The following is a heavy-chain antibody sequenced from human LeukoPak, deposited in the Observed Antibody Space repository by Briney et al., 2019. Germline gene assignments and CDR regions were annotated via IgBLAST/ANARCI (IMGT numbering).Heavy chain of an antibody. CDR1: GGSISSYY. CDR3: ARDIGYYDSSGYPRDAFDI. CDR2: IYTSGST. V-gene: IGHV4-4*07. J-gene: IGHJ3*02. D-gene: IGHD3-22*01. Sequence: SVTLSLTCTVSGGSISSYYWSWIRQPAGKGLEWIGRIYTSGSTNYNPSLESRVTMSVDTSKNQFSLKLSSVTAADTAVYYCARDIGYYDSSGYPRDAFDIWGQGTMVTVSS.